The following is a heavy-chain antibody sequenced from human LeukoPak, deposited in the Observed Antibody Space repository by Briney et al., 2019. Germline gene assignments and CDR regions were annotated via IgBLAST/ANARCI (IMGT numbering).Heavy chain of an antibody. CDR1: GFTFSSYA. J-gene: IGHJ4*02. CDR2: ISSNGGST. D-gene: IGHD3-9*01. Sequence: GGSLRLSCSASGFTFSSYAMHCVRQAPGKGLEYVSAISSNGGSTYYADSVKGRFTISRDNSKNTLYLQMSSLRAEDTAVYYCVKELRYFDWLGALDYWGQGTLVTVSS. CDR3: VKELRYFDWLGALDY. V-gene: IGHV3-64D*06.